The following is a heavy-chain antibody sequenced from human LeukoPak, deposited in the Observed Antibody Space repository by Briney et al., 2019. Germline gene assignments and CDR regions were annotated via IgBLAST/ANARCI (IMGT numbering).Heavy chain of an antibody. J-gene: IGHJ4*02. CDR2: TYHSGST. V-gene: IGHV4-34*01. CDR1: GGSFSGYY. D-gene: IGHD6-13*01. Sequence: SETLSLTCAVYGGSFSGYYWSWIRQSPGKGLEWIGETYHSGSTNYNPSLKSRVTISLDTSKNQFSLKLSSVTAADTAVYYCARDVVAAAGSFDYWGQGTQVTVSS. CDR3: ARDVVAAAGSFDY.